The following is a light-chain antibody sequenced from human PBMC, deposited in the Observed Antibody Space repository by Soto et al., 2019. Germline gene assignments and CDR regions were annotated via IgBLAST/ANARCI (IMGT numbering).Light chain of an antibody. CDR2: GNN. CDR3: QSYDASLSASV. J-gene: IGLJ2*01. CDR1: SSNIGAPYD. Sequence: QSVLTQPPSVSGAPGQRVTISCTGSSSNIGAPYDVHWYQHLPGTAPKLLIYGNNNRPSGIPDRFSASKSGASASLAITGLQTEDEADYYCQSYDASLSASVFGGGTQLTVL. V-gene: IGLV1-40*01.